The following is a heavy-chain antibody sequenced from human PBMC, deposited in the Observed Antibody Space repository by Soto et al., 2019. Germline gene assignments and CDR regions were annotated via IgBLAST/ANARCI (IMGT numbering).Heavy chain of an antibody. V-gene: IGHV3-23*01. CDR1: GFTFSSYA. CDR3: AKDLGIAAAGTSWFDP. CDR2: ISGSGGST. J-gene: IGHJ5*02. D-gene: IGHD6-13*01. Sequence: PWGSLRLSCAASGFTFSSYAMSWVRQAPGKGLEWVSAISGSGGSTYYADSVKGRFTISRDNSKNTLYLQMNSLRAEDTAVYYCAKDLGIAAAGTSWFDPWGQGTLVTVSS.